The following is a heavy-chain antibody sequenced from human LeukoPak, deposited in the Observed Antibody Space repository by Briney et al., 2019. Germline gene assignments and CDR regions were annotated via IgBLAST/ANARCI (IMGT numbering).Heavy chain of an antibody. CDR1: GGSISGGSYY. CDR2: VYTSGST. CDR3: ARAPSIVGAYSYFDY. D-gene: IGHD1-26*01. Sequence: TSETLSLTCTVSGGSISGGSYYWHWIRQPAGKGLEWIGRVYTSGSTNYNPSLKSRVTMSVDTSKNQFSLKLSSVTAADTAVYYCARAPSIVGAYSYFDYWGQGTLVTVSS. V-gene: IGHV4-61*02. J-gene: IGHJ4*02.